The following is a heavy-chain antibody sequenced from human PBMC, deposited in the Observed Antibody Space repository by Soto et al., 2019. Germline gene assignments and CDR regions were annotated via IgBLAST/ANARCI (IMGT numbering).Heavy chain of an antibody. Sequence: EVQLVESGGGLVQPGGSLRLSCAASGFTVSSNYMSWVRQAPGKGLEWVSVIYSGGSTYYADSVKGRFTISRDNSKNTLYLQMNSLRAEDTAVYYCARDKVREYFQHWGQGTLVTVSS. V-gene: IGHV3-66*01. J-gene: IGHJ1*01. CDR2: IYSGGST. CDR1: GFTVSSNY. CDR3: ARDKVREYFQH.